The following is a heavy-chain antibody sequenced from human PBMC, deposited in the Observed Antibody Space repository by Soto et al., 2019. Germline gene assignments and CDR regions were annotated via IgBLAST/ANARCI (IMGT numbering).Heavy chain of an antibody. CDR1: GGSISSYY. Sequence: SETLSLTCTVSGGSISSYYWSWIRQPPGKGLEWIGYIYYSGSTNYNPSLKSRVTISVDTSKDQFSLKLSSVTAADTAVYYCAKSTYCSSTSCPDPYYYYMDVWGKGTTVTVSS. J-gene: IGHJ6*03. CDR3: AKSTYCSSTSCPDPYYYYMDV. D-gene: IGHD2-2*01. V-gene: IGHV4-59*01. CDR2: IYYSGST.